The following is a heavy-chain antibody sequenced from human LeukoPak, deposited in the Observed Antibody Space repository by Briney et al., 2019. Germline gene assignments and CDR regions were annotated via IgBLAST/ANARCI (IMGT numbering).Heavy chain of an antibody. CDR3: ARDRIVVVTAPFDD. CDR1: GYTFTSYG. J-gene: IGHJ4*02. V-gene: IGHV1-18*01. CDR2: ISAYNGNT. D-gene: IGHD2-21*02. Sequence: GASVKVSCKASGYTFTSYGISWVRQAPGQGLEWMGWISAYNGNTNYAQKLQGRVTMTTDTSTSTAYMELRSLRSDDTAVYYCARDRIVVVTAPFDDWGQGTLVTVSS.